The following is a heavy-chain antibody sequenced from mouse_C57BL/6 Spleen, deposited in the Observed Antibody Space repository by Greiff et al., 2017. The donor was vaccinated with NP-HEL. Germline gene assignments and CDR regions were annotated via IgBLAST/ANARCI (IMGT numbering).Heavy chain of an antibody. J-gene: IGHJ2*01. CDR3: ARVDDYGSSYMDY. D-gene: IGHD1-1*01. CDR2: ILPGHGGT. CDR1: GYTFTGYW. Sequence: QVQLQQSGAELMKPGASVKLSCKATGYTFTGYWIEWVKQRPGHGLEWIGEILPGHGGTNYNEKFKGKATFTADTSSNTAYMQLSSLTTEDSAIYCCARVDDYGSSYMDYWGQGTTLTVSS. V-gene: IGHV1-9*01.